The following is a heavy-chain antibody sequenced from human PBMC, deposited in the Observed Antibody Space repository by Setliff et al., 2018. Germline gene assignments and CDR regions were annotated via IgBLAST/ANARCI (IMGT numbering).Heavy chain of an antibody. CDR2: IIPILGIA. CDR3: GRGGIRYSSTWVLDY. Sequence: ASVKVSCKASGYTFISYYMHWVRQAPGQGLEWMGRIIPILGIANYAQKFQGRVTMTTDTSTSTAYMELRSLTSDDTAVYYCGRGGIRYSSTWVLDYWGQGTLVTVSS. CDR1: GYTFISYY. D-gene: IGHD6-13*01. J-gene: IGHJ4*02. V-gene: IGHV1-69*04.